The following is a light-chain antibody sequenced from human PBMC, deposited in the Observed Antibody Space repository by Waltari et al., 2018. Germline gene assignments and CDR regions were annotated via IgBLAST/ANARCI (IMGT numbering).Light chain of an antibody. CDR3: MQALQTPGNAQYT. CDR2: LGS. CDR1: QSLLHSNGYNY. V-gene: IGKV2-28*01. Sequence: DIVMTQSPLSLPVTPGEPASISCRSSQSLLHSNGYNYLDWYLQKPGQSPQLLIYLGSNRASGVPDRFSGSGSDTDFTLKISRVEAEDVGVYYCMQALQTPGNAQYTFGQGTKLEIK. J-gene: IGKJ2*01.